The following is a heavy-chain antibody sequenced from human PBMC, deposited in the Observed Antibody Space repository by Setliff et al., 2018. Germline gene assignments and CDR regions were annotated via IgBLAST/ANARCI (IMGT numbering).Heavy chain of an antibody. V-gene: IGHV4-34*01. CDR2: INHSGST. D-gene: IGHD3-3*01. Sequence: KTSETLSLTCTVYGGSFTNYYWGWIRQSPGKGPEWIGEINHSGSTNYNPSLKSRLTISVDASTNQFSLKLYSVTAADTAVYYCRYWSGYYNNDYWGQGTLVTVSS. CDR3: RYWSGYYNNDY. CDR1: GGSFTNYY. J-gene: IGHJ4*02.